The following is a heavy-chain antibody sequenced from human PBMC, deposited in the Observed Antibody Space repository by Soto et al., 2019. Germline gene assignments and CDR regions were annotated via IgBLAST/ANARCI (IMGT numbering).Heavy chain of an antibody. V-gene: IGHV4-61*01. J-gene: IGHJ3*02. D-gene: IGHD2-2*01. CDR2: IYNSVTT. CDR3: AGADSANYQHAFQT. Sequence: PSSPLALGRALCGGCVRSRFDYVNWMLQPPGKGLEWIGYIYNSVTTNYNSSLESRVTISVDTSKNMFSLRLSSVTAADTAVYYCAGADSANYQHAFQTWGPGKTVT. CDR1: GGCVRSRFDY.